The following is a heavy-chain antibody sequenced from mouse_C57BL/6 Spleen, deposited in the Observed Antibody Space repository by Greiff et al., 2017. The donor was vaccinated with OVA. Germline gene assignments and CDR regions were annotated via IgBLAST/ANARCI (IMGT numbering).Heavy chain of an antibody. D-gene: IGHD1-1*01. J-gene: IGHJ2*01. CDR3: ARGGITTVVGYYFDY. CDR1: GYTFTSYW. V-gene: IGHV1-69*01. Sequence: QVQLQQPGAELVMPGASVKLSCKASGYTFTSYWMHWVKQRPGQGLEWIGEIDPSDSYTNYNQKFKGKSTLTVDKSSSTAYMQLSSLTSEDSAVYYCARGGITTVVGYYFDYWGQGTTLTVSS. CDR2: IDPSDSYT.